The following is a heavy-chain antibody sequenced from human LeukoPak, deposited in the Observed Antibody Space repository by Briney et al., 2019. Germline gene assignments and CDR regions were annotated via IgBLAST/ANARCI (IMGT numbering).Heavy chain of an antibody. V-gene: IGHV3-48*03. CDR2: ISSSGSTI. Sequence: LTGGSLRLSCAASGFTFSSYEMNWVRQAPAKGLEWVSYISSSGSTIYYADSVKGRFTISRDNAKNSLYLQMNSLRAEDTAVYYCARTGYCSSTSCYADAFDIWGQGTMVTVSS. CDR1: GFTFSSYE. J-gene: IGHJ3*02. D-gene: IGHD2-2*01. CDR3: ARTGYCSSTSCYADAFDI.